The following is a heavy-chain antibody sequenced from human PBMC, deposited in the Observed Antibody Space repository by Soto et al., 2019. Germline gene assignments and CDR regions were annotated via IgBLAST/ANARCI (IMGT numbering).Heavy chain of an antibody. J-gene: IGHJ6*02. D-gene: IGHD1-1*01. CDR2: ISYDGSNK. Sequence: QVQLVESGGGVVQPGRSLRLSCAASGFTFSSYGMHWVRQAPGKGLEWVAVISYDGSNKYYADSVKGRFTISRDNSKNTLYLQMNSLRAEDTAVYYCAKVLSGHDLEDYYYYGMDVWGQGTTVTVSS. CDR3: AKVLSGHDLEDYYYYGMDV. CDR1: GFTFSSYG. V-gene: IGHV3-30*18.